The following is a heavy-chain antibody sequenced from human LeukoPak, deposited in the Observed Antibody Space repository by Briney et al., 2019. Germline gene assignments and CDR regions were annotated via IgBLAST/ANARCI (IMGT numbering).Heavy chain of an antibody. V-gene: IGHV3-21*06. J-gene: IGHJ4*02. D-gene: IGHD1-14*01. CDR1: GLTFSTSG. Sequence: PGGSLRLSCTASGLTFSTSGFNWVRQAPWKGLEWVASIGPTGSDRYHADSIKGRFTISRDNANNFLYLQMNSLRAEDTAVYYCATETNGRHYDYWGQGTLLTVSS. CDR3: ATETNGRHYDY. CDR2: IGPTGSDR.